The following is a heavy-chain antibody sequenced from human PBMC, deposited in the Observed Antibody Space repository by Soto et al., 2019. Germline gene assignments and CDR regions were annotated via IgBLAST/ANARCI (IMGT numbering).Heavy chain of an antibody. CDR2: ISYDGSNK. D-gene: IGHD3-3*01. J-gene: IGHJ5*02. CDR3: AKEATIFSHNWFDP. V-gene: IGHV3-30*18. CDR1: GFTFSSYG. Sequence: QVQLVESGGGVVQPGRSLRLSCAASGFTFSSYGMHWVRQAPGKGLEWVAVISYDGSNKYYADSVKGRFTISRDNSKNTLYLQMNSLRAEDTAVYYCAKEATIFSHNWFDPWGQGTLVTVSS.